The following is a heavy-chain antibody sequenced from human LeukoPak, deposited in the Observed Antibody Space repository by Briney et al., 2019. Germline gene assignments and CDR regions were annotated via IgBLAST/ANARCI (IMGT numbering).Heavy chain of an antibody. CDR2: ISGSGGST. D-gene: IGHD3-22*01. J-gene: IGHJ4*02. V-gene: IGHV3-23*01. CDR3: AKGAYYYDSSGYCGGLDY. CDR1: GFTFSSYA. Sequence: GGSLRLSCAASGFTFSSYAMSWVRQAPGKGLEWVSAISGSGGSTYYADSVKGRFTISRDNSKNTLYLQMNSLRAEDTAVYYCAKGAYYYDSSGYCGGLDYWGQGTLVTVSS.